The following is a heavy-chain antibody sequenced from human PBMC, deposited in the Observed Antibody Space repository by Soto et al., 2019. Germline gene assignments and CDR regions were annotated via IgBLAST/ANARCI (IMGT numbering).Heavy chain of an antibody. J-gene: IGHJ4*02. D-gene: IGHD6-13*01. Sequence: EVQLVESGGGLGQPGGSLRLSCAASGFTFSSYWMSWVRQAPGKGLEWVANIKQDGSEKYYVDSVKGRFTISRDNAKNSLYLQMNSLRAEDTAVYYCARVGLYSSSWYEVVYWGQGTLVTVSS. CDR3: ARVGLYSSSWYEVVY. V-gene: IGHV3-7*03. CDR1: GFTFSSYW. CDR2: IKQDGSEK.